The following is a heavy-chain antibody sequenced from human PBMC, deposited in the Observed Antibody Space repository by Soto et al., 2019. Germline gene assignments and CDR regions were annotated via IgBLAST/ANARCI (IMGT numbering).Heavy chain of an antibody. CDR2: IWYDGSNK. CDR1: RFTFSNYG. D-gene: IGHD6-19*01. CDR3: AREGSGRNLDY. Sequence: GGSLRLSCAASRFTFSNYGMHWVRQAPGKGLEWVAVIWYDGSNKYYADSVKGRFTISRENSKNTLYLQMNSLRGEDTAVYYCAREGSGRNLDYWGQGTLVTVSS. J-gene: IGHJ4*02. V-gene: IGHV3-33*01.